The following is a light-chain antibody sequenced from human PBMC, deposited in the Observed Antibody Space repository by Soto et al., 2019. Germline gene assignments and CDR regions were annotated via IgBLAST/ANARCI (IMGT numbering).Light chain of an antibody. Sequence: EIVLTQSPATLSLSPGERATLSCRASQSVSSYLAWYQQKPGQAPRLLIYDASNRATGIPARFSGSGSGTDFPLTISSLEPEDFAVYYCQHLSNWVITFGQGTRLDIK. J-gene: IGKJ5*01. CDR1: QSVSSY. V-gene: IGKV3-11*01. CDR3: QHLSNWVIT. CDR2: DAS.